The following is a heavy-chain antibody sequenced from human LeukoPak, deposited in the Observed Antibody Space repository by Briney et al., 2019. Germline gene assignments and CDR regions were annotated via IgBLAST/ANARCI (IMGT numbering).Heavy chain of an antibody. CDR1: GGSTNNYY. D-gene: IGHD6-13*01. CDR2: IYTSGST. CDR3: ARGPQYSSSWYPPWDY. V-gene: IGHV4-4*07. J-gene: IGHJ4*02. Sequence: PSETLSLTCTVSGGSTNNYYWSWIRQPAGKGLEWIGRIYTSGSTNYNPSLKSRVTISVDTSKNQFSLKLSSVTAADTAVYYCARGPQYSSSWYPPWDYWGQGTLVTVSS.